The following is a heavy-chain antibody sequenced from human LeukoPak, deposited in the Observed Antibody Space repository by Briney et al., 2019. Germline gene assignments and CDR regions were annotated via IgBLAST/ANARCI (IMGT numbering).Heavy chain of an antibody. CDR2: IKSKTDGGTT. D-gene: IGHD3-16*02. Sequence: GGSPRLSCAASGFTFSNAWLSWVRQAPGKGLEWVGRIKSKTDGGTTDYAAPVKGRFTISRDDSKNTLYLQMNSLKTEDTAVYYCTTDRYGNAFDIWGQGTMVTVSS. CDR3: TTDRYGNAFDI. CDR1: GFTFSNAW. J-gene: IGHJ3*02. V-gene: IGHV3-15*01.